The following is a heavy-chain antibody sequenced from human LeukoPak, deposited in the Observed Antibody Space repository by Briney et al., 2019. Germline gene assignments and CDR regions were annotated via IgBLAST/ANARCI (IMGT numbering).Heavy chain of an antibody. Sequence: GGSLRLSCAASGSAFSRTWIHWVRQAPGKGLGWVSHANNDASRTTYADSVRGRFTISRDNAKNTVSLQMNRLRAEDTAVYYCASNGAYAMAVWGQGTTVTVSS. J-gene: IGHJ6*02. CDR3: ASNGAYAMAV. CDR1: GSAFSRTW. V-gene: IGHV3-74*01. CDR2: ANNDASRT. D-gene: IGHD1-26*01.